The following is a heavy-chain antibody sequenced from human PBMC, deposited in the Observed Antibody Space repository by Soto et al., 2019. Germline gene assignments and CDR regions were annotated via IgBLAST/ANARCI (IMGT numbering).Heavy chain of an antibody. V-gene: IGHV4-38-2*02. J-gene: IGHJ4*02. CDR3: ARTSGWYRLDY. Sequence: SETLSLTCTVSGYSISSGYYWGWIRQPPGKGLEWIGSIYHSGSTYYNPSLKSRVTISVDTSKNQSSLKLSSVTAADTAVYYCARTSGWYRLDYWGQGTLVTVSS. CDR2: IYHSGST. D-gene: IGHD6-19*01. CDR1: GYSISSGYY.